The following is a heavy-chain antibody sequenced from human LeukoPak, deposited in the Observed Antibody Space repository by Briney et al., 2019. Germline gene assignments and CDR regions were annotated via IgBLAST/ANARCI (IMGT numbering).Heavy chain of an antibody. D-gene: IGHD3-9*01. CDR2: ISTSSSTM. Sequence: GGSLRLSXAASGFTFRSYSMNWVRQAPGKGLEWLSYISTSSSTMYYADSVKGRFTLSRDNAKNSLYLQMNSLRAEDTAVYYCARGATGYSMGYWGQGTLVTVSS. J-gene: IGHJ4*02. CDR3: ARGATGYSMGY. V-gene: IGHV3-48*01. CDR1: GFTFRSYS.